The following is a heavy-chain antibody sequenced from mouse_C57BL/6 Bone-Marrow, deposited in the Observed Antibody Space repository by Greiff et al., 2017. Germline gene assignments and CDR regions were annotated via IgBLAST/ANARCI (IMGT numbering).Heavy chain of an antibody. CDR1: GYSFTDYN. CDR2: INPNYGTT. J-gene: IGHJ4*01. Sequence: EVKLMESGPELVKPGASVKISCKASGYSFTDYNMNWVKQSNGKSLEWIGVINPNYGTTSYNQKFKGKATLTVDQSSSTAYMQLNSLTSEDSAVYYCARGYEYDYAMDYWDQGTSVTVSS. D-gene: IGHD2-4*01. CDR3: ARGYEYDYAMDY. V-gene: IGHV1-39*01.